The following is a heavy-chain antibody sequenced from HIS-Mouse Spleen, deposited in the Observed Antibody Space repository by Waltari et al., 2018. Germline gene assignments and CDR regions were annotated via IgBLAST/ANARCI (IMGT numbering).Heavy chain of an antibody. Sequence: EVQLVESGGGLVKPGRSLRLSCTASGFTFGDYAMSWFRQAPGKGWDWVGCIRRKGYGGKTEYAASVKGRFTISRDDSKSIAYLQMNSLKTEDTAVYYCTRVGVAYYDSSGDDAFDIWGQGTMVTVSS. CDR1: GFTFGDYA. D-gene: IGHD3-22*01. CDR2: IRRKGYGGKT. J-gene: IGHJ3*02. V-gene: IGHV3-49*05. CDR3: TRVGVAYYDSSGDDAFDI.